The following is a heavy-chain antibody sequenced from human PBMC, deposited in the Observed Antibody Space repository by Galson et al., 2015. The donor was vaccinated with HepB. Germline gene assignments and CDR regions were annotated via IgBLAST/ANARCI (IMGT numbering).Heavy chain of an antibody. CDR2: ISYDGSNK. CDR3: ARGKVVSGRYGMDV. J-gene: IGHJ6*02. CDR1: EFTFSSYA. V-gene: IGHV3-30-3*01. Sequence: SLRLSCAASEFTFSSYAMHWVRQAPGKGLEWVAVISYDGSNKYYADSVKGRFTISRDNSKNTLYLQMNSLRAEDTAVYYCARGKVVSGRYGMDVWGQGTTVTVSS. D-gene: IGHD1-26*01.